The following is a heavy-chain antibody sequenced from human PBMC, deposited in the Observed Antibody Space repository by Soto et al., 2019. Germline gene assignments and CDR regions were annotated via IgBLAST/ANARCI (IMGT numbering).Heavy chain of an antibody. V-gene: IGHV4-38-2*01. D-gene: IGHD6-19*01. Sequence: PSETLSLTCAVSGYSISSGYYWGWIRQPPGKGLEYIGSVHYSGSMYYYNPSLKSRVTISLDTSKNQLSLRLSSVTAADTALYYCARAYSSGWVDAFDIWGQGTMVTVSS. CDR3: ARAYSSGWVDAFDI. J-gene: IGHJ3*02. CDR2: VHYSGSMY. CDR1: GYSISSGYY.